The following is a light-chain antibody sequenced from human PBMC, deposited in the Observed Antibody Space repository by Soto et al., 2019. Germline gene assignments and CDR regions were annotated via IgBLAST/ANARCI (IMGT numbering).Light chain of an antibody. CDR3: QQYDSSPRP. CDR1: QSVSSSF. CDR2: GAS. V-gene: IGKV3-20*01. Sequence: EIVLTQSPGTLSLSPGERATLSCRASQSVSSSFLAWYQQKPGQAPRLLIYGASSRATGIPDRFGGSGSGTDFTLTISRLEPEDFAVYYCQQYDSSPRPFGQGTKVEVK. J-gene: IGKJ1*01.